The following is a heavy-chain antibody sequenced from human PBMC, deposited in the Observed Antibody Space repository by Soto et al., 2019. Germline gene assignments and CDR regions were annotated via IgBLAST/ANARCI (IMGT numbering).Heavy chain of an antibody. Sequence: QIQLQQSGPGLVKPSQTLSLTCDISGDSVSSNTAAWNWIRQSPSRGLEWLGRTYYRSKWYNDYAESVRSRITINTSKNQFSLQLNSVTPEDTAVYYCARDLLPRSTGTFDYWGQGTLVTVSS. CDR3: ARDLLPRSTGTFDY. V-gene: IGHV6-1*01. CDR1: GDSVSSNTAA. CDR2: TYYRSKWYN. J-gene: IGHJ4*02. D-gene: IGHD1-1*01.